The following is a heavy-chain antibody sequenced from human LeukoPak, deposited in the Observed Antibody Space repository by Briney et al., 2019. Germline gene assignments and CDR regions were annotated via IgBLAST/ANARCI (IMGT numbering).Heavy chain of an antibody. CDR1: GGTFSSYA. D-gene: IGHD2-2*01. Sequence: SVKVSCKASGGTFSSYAISWVRQAPGQGLEWMGGIIPIFGTANYAQEFQGRVTITTDESTSTAYMELSSLRSEDTAVYYCARGYCSSTSCYDLGEYDYWGQGTLVTVSS. CDR2: IIPIFGTA. CDR3: ARGYCSSTSCYDLGEYDY. V-gene: IGHV1-69*05. J-gene: IGHJ4*02.